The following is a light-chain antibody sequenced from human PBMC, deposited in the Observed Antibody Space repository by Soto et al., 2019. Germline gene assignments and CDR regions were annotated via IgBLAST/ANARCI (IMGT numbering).Light chain of an antibody. V-gene: IGKV1-5*01. CDR1: QSISAS. J-gene: IGKJ1*01. CDR2: EAS. CDR3: KQYYYLWT. Sequence: DIQMTQSPSTLSASVGDRVTITCRASQSISASLAWYQQKSGNSPKLLIYEASNLETGVPSRFSGSGSGTEFALTISSLQPDDFATYYCKQYYYLWTFGQGTRVEIK.